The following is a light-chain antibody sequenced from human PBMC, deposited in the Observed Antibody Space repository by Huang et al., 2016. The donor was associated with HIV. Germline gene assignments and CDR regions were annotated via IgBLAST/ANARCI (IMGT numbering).Light chain of an antibody. J-gene: IGKJ4*01. V-gene: IGKV3-15*01. Sequence: EIVMTQSPATLSVSPGERATLSCRASQSVDNNLAWYQQKPGQAPRLLIYPASTRATGIPARFSGSGSGTEFTRTMSGLQSEDFAVYYCQQCNKWPLTFGGGTKVEIK. CDR3: QQCNKWPLT. CDR1: QSVDNN. CDR2: PAS.